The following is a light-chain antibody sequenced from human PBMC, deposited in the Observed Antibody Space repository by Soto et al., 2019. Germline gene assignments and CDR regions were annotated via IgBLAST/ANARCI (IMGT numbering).Light chain of an antibody. CDR1: QSVSSSY. Sequence: EIVLTQSPGTLSLSPGERATLSCRASQSVSSSYLAWYQQKPGQAPRLLIYGASSRATGIPDRFSGSGSGTHFTLTISRLEPEDFPVYYCQQYGSSPLTFGQGPRLQMK. J-gene: IGKJ5*01. V-gene: IGKV3-20*01. CDR3: QQYGSSPLT. CDR2: GAS.